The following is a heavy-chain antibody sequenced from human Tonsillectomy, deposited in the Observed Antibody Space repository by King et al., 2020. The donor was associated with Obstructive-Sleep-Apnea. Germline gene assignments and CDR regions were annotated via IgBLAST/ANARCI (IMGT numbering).Heavy chain of an antibody. CDR2: MYYSGNT. J-gene: IGHJ4*02. CDR1: GDSINNYY. V-gene: IGHV4-59*08. CDR3: ARHRGVEDYGGYGDYFDY. Sequence: QVQLQESGPGLVKPSETLSLTCTVSGDSINNYYWSWIRQPPGKGLEWIGYMYYSGNTNYNPSLKSRVTISADTSKIQFSLRLSSVTAADTAVYYCARHRGVEDYGGYGDYFDYWGQGALVTVSS. D-gene: IGHD5-12*01.